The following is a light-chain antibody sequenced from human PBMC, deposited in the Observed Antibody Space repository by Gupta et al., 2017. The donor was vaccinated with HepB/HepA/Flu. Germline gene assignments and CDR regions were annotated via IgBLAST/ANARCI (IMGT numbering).Light chain of an antibody. V-gene: IGLV1-51*02. J-gene: IGLJ2*01. CDR1: SSNIGNNY. CDR2: ENN. CDR3: GTWDSSLSAGV. Sequence: QSVFTQPPSVSAAPGQKVTISSSGSSSNIGNNYVSWYQQLPGTAPKLLIYENNKRPSGIPDRFSGSKSGTSATLSITGLQAGDEADYYCGTWDSSLSAGVFGGGTKLTVL.